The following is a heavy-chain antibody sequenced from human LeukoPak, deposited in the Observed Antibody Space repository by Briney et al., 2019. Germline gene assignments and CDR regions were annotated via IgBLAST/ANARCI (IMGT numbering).Heavy chain of an antibody. D-gene: IGHD6-13*01. J-gene: IGHJ3*02. CDR2: INGDGSNT. CDR1: GFTFSSHW. Sequence: GGSLRLSCAASGFTFSSHWMHWVRQAPGKGLVWVSRINGDGSNTTYADSVKGRFTISRDNAKNTLYLQMNSLRAEDAAVYHCAGSKSRYSTDAFDIWGQGTVVTVSS. V-gene: IGHV3-74*03. CDR3: AGSKSRYSTDAFDI.